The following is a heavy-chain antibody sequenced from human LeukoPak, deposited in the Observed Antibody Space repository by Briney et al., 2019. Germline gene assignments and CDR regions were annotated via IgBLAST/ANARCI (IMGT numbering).Heavy chain of an antibody. CDR2: IKQDGSEK. CDR3: ARVGQGGSGLLVKAFDI. J-gene: IGHJ3*02. CDR1: GFTFSSYW. D-gene: IGHD6-19*01. Sequence: PGGSLRLSCAASGFTFSSYWMSWVRQAPGKGLEWVANIKQDGSEKYYVDSVKGRFTISRDNAKNSLYLQMNSLRAEDTAVYYCARVGQGGSGLLVKAFDIWGQGTMVTVSS. V-gene: IGHV3-7*01.